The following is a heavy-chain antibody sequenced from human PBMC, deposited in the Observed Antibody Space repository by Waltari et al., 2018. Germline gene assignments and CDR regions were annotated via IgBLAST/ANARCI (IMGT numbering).Heavy chain of an antibody. V-gene: IGHV3-33*01. J-gene: IGHJ6*02. CDR2: IWYDGSNK. D-gene: IGHD3-9*01. CDR1: GFTFSSYG. Sequence: QVQLVESGGGVVQPGRSLRLSCAASGFTFSSYGMPGVRQAPGQGLEWVAVIWYDGSNKYDADSVKGRFTISRDNSKNTLYLQMNSLRAEDTAVYYCAREERKLRYFDWLLYPYGMDVWGQGTTVTVSS. CDR3: AREERKLRYFDWLLYPYGMDV.